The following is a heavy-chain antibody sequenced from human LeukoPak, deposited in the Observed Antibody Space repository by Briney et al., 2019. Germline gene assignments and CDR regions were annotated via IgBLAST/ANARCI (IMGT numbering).Heavy chain of an antibody. D-gene: IGHD3-3*01. CDR3: AKSDVTIFGVVITFDY. V-gene: IGHV3-23*01. CDR1: GFTFSSYA. J-gene: IGHJ4*02. CDR2: ISGSGGST. Sequence: SGGSLRLSCAASGFTFSSYAMSWVRQAPGKGLEWVSAISGSGGSTYYADSVKGRFTISRDNSKNTLYLQMNSLRAEDTAVYYCAKSDVTIFGVVITFDYWGQGTLVTVSS.